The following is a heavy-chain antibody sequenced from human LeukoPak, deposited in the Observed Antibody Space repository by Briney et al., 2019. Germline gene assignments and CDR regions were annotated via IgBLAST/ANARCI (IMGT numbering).Heavy chain of an antibody. D-gene: IGHD6-13*01. CDR2: IYYSGST. CDR1: GFTFSSYA. J-gene: IGHJ4*02. V-gene: IGHV4-38-2*01. CDR3: ARNSGYSSSKFDY. Sequence: GSLRLSCAASGFTFSSYAMSWIRQPPGKGLEWIGSIYYSGSTYYNPSLKSRVTISVDTSKNQFSLKLSSVTAADTAVYYCARNSGYSSSKFDYWGQGTLVTVSS.